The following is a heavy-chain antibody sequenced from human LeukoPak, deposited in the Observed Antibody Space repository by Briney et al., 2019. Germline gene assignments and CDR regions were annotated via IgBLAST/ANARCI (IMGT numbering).Heavy chain of an antibody. V-gene: IGHV4-59*01. J-gene: IGHJ4*02. D-gene: IGHD6-19*01. CDR2: IYYSGST. CDR3: ARYEYSSGWYAFDY. Sequence: SETLSLTCTVSGGSISSYYWSWIRQPPGKGLEWIGYIYYSGSTNYNPSLKSRATISVDTSKNQFSLKLSSVTAADTAVYYCARYEYSSGWYAFDYWGQGTLVTVSS. CDR1: GGSISSYY.